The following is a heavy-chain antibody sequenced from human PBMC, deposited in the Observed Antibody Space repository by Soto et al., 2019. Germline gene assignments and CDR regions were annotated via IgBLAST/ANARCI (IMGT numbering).Heavy chain of an antibody. D-gene: IGHD6-19*01. CDR3: ARDKSPYSSGWHNRHFDY. V-gene: IGHV3-30-3*01. Sequence: QVQLVESGGGVVQPGRSLRLSCAASGFTFSTYAMHWVRQAPGKGLEWVAVISYDGSNKYYADSVKGRFTISRDNSKNTLYLQMNSLRAEDTAVYYCARDKSPYSSGWHNRHFDYWGHGTLVTVSS. J-gene: IGHJ4*01. CDR1: GFTFSTYA. CDR2: ISYDGSNK.